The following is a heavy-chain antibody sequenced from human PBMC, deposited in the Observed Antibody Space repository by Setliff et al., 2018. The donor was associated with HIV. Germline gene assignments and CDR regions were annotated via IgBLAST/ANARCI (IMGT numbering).Heavy chain of an antibody. Sequence: SVKVSCKASGYTFTGYCINWMRQAPGQGLEWMGWINSNSGGTNYAQRFQGRVTVTRDTSISTAYMELSRLRSDDTAVYYCARVNPFLYYYDTSGHSGASDIWGQGTVVTVSS. D-gene: IGHD3-22*01. V-gene: IGHV1-2*02. CDR3: ARVNPFLYYYDTSGHSGASDI. CDR2: INSNSGGT. J-gene: IGHJ3*02. CDR1: GYTFTGYC.